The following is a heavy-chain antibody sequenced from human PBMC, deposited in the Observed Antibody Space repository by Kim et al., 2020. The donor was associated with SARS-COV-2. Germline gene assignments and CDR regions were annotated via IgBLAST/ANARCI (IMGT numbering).Heavy chain of an antibody. CDR3: ARAFYDSSGY. D-gene: IGHD3-22*01. J-gene: IGHJ4*02. CDR2: T. Sequence: TNYYPDLKSRVTISVDTAKNQFSLKLSSVTAADTAVYYCARAFYDSSGYWGQGTLVTVSS. V-gene: IGHV4-34*01.